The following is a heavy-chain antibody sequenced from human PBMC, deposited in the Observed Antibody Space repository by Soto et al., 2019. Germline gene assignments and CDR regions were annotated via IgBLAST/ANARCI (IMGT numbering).Heavy chain of an antibody. CDR1: GGTFSSYA. V-gene: IGHV1-69*13. D-gene: IGHD5-12*01. J-gene: IGHJ4*02. Sequence: SVKVSCKASGGTFSSYAISWVRQAPGQGLEWMGGIIPIFGTANYAQKFQGRVTITADESTSTAYMELSSLRSEDTAVYYCARDQSDGYNPYYFAYWGQGTLVTVSS. CDR2: IIPIFGTA. CDR3: ARDQSDGYNPYYFAY.